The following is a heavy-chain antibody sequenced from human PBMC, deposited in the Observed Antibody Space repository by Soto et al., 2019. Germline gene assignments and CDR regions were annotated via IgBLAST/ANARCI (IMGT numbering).Heavy chain of an antibody. V-gene: IGHV4-39*02. CDR2: ILYSGTT. CDR1: GGALSSSSNF. D-gene: IGHD4-17*01. J-gene: IGHJ4*02. Sequence: QLRLQESGPELLRPSETLSLTCNASGGALSSSSNFWAWVRQPPGKTLEWIGHILYSGTTHYNESLKSRVTISVDTSKNQFSLRLNSVTPADTAVYYCARGGGYYGVLFDYWGQGTLVPVSS. CDR3: ARGGGYYGVLFDY.